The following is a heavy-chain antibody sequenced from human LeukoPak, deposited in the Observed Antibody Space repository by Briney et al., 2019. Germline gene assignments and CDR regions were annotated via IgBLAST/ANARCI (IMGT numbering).Heavy chain of an antibody. Sequence: GGSLRLSCAASGFTFSSYAMSWVRQAPGKGLEWVSAISGSGGSTYYADSVKGRFTISRDNFKNTLYLQMNSLRAEDTAVYYCAKGRGWLQFYFDYWGQGTLVTVSS. CDR1: GFTFSSYA. D-gene: IGHD5-24*01. CDR3: AKGRGWLQFYFDY. J-gene: IGHJ4*02. CDR2: ISGSGGST. V-gene: IGHV3-23*01.